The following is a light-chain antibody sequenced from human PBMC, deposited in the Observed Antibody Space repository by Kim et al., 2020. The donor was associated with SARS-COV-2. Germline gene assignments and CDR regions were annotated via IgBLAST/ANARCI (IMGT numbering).Light chain of an antibody. CDR3: QVWDGNTNI. CDR1: NFGREN. J-gene: IGLJ1*01. CDR2: RDN. Sequence: SYELTQPLSVSVALGQTARITCGGNNFGRENVHWYQQKPGQAPVLVIFRDNNRPSGIPERFSGSTSGNTATLTISSPQAGDEADYYCQVWDGNTNIFGTGTKVTVL. V-gene: IGLV3-9*01.